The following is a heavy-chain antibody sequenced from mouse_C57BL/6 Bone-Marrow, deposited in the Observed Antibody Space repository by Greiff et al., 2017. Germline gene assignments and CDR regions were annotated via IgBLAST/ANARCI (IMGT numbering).Heavy chain of an antibody. CDR2: IDPSDSYT. CDR3: ARWGTVDLYYFDY. CDR1: GYTFTSYW. Sequence: QVQLQQPGAELVKPGASVKLSCKASGYTFTSYWMQWVKQRPRQGLEWIGEIDPSDSYTNYNQKFKGKATLTVDTSSSTAYMQLSSLTSEDSAVYYCARWGTVDLYYFDYWGQGTTLTVSS. V-gene: IGHV1-50*01. D-gene: IGHD1-1*01. J-gene: IGHJ2*01.